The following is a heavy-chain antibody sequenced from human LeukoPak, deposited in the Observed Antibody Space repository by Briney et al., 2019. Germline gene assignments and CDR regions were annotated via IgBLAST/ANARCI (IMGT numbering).Heavy chain of an antibody. Sequence: PSETLSLTCTVSGGSISKYHWSWIRQPAGKGLEWIGQIHTSGSTNYNPPLKSRVTVSIDTPENQLSLTIRSVTATDTAIYYCARRHISSGWSFDYWGQGTLVTVSS. CDR1: GGSISKYH. V-gene: IGHV4-4*07. CDR2: IHTSGST. D-gene: IGHD6-19*01. CDR3: ARRHISSGWSFDY. J-gene: IGHJ4*02.